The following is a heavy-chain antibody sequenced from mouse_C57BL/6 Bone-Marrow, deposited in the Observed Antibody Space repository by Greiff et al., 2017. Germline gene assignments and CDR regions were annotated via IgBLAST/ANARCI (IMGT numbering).Heavy chain of an antibody. J-gene: IGHJ3*01. CDR2: LDPNSGGT. CDR3: ARGSYDYDYDVRFAY. V-gene: IGHV1-72*01. Sequence: QVQLKQSGAELVKPGASVKLSCKASGYTFTSYWMHWVKQRPGRGLEWIGRLDPNSGGTKYNEKFKSKATLTVDKPSSTAYMQLSRLTSEDSAVYYCARGSYDYDYDVRFAYWGQGILVTVS. D-gene: IGHD2-4*01. CDR1: GYTFTSYW.